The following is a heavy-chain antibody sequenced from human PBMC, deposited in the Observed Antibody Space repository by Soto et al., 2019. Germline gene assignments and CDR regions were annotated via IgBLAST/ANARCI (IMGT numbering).Heavy chain of an antibody. CDR3: ARVWANSGYYVAYDY. D-gene: IGHD3-22*01. Sequence: PGGSLRLSCAASGFTFTDYFMSWIRQAPGKGLEWVSYISSTTTYTNYADSVEGRFTISRDNAKNSLYLQMNSLRAEDTAVYYCARVWANSGYYVAYDYWGQGTPVTVSS. CDR2: ISSTTTYT. V-gene: IGHV3-11*06. J-gene: IGHJ4*02. CDR1: GFTFTDYF.